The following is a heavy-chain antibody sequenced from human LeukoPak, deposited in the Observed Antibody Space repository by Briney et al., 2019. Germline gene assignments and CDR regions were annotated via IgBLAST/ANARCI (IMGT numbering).Heavy chain of an antibody. CDR3: ARVDSSGYYGQYFDY. Sequence: GASVKVSCKASGYTFSSYYMHWVRQAPGQGLEWMGIINPSGGSTTYAQKFQGRVTMTRDTSTSTVYMELSSLRSEDTAAYYCARVDSSGYYGQYFDYWGQGTLVTVSS. CDR1: GYTFSSYY. J-gene: IGHJ4*02. CDR2: INPSGGST. V-gene: IGHV1-46*01. D-gene: IGHD3-22*01.